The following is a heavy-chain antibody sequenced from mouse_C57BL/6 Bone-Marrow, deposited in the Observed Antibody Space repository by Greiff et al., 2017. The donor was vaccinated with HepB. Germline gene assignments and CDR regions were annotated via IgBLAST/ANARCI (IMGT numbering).Heavy chain of an antibody. V-gene: IGHV1-81*01. J-gene: IGHJ3*01. CDR1: GYTFTSYG. Sequence: QVQLKESGAELARPGASVKLSCKASGYTFTSYGISWVKQRTGQGLEWIGEIYPRSGNTYYNEKFKGKATRTADKSSSTAYMELRSLTSEDSAVYFCARFSFAYWGQGTLVTVSA. CDR3: ARFSFAY. CDR2: IYPRSGNT.